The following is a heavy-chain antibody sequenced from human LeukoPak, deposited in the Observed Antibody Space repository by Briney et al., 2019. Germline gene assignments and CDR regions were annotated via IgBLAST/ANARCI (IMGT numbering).Heavy chain of an antibody. CDR3: AKDMYTTNWYYLDS. V-gene: IGHV3-23*01. J-gene: IGHJ4*02. D-gene: IGHD2-2*02. Sequence: GGSLRLSCAASGVTFSSYAMSWVRQAPGKGLEWVSTISTADDNTYYADSVKGRFTISRDNSKNTLYLRMNSLRAEDTAVYYCAKDMYTTNWYYLDSWGQGTLVTVSS. CDR2: ISTADDNT. CDR1: GVTFSSYA.